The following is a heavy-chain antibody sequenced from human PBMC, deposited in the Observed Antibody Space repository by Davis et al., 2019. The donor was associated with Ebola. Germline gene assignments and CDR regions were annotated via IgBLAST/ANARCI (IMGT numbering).Heavy chain of an antibody. CDR1: GYTFISYG. J-gene: IGHJ4*02. Sequence: ASVKVSCKASGYTFISYGITWVRQAPGQGLEWMGWSYPSNGNTHYAQKFQGRVTMTTDTSTSTAYMDLRSLTNDDTAIYYCVKDFWSDNPGYWGQGTLVTVSS. D-gene: IGHD3-3*01. V-gene: IGHV1-18*01. CDR2: SYPSNGNT. CDR3: VKDFWSDNPGY.